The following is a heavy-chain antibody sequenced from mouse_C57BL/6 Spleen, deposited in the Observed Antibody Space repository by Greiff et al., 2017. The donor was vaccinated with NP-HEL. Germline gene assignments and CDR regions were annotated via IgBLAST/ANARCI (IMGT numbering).Heavy chain of an antibody. D-gene: IGHD1-1*01. J-gene: IGHJ1*03. CDR1: GYTFTDYY. Sequence: VQLQQSGAELVRPGASVKLSCKASGYTFTDYYINWVKQRPGQGLEWIARIYPGSGNTYYNEKFKGKATLTAEKSSSTAYMQRSSLTSEDSAVYFCARRYGSSFDWYFDVWGTGTTVTVSS. CDR2: IYPGSGNT. V-gene: IGHV1-76*01. CDR3: ARRYGSSFDWYFDV.